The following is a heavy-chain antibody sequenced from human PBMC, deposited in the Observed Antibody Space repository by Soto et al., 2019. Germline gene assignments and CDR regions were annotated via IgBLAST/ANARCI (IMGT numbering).Heavy chain of an antibody. D-gene: IGHD6-19*01. Sequence: ASVKVSCKASGYTFTSYGISWVRQAPGQGLEWMGWISAYNGNTNYAQKLQGRVTMTTDTSTSTAYMELRSLRAEDTAVYYCAKSTGIAVAGPFDYWGQGTLVTVSS. CDR1: GYTFTSYG. J-gene: IGHJ4*02. V-gene: IGHV1-18*01. CDR2: ISAYNGNT. CDR3: AKSTGIAVAGPFDY.